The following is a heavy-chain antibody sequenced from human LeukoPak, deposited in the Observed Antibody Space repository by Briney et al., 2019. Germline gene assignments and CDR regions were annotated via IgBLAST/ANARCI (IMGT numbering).Heavy chain of an antibody. CDR2: ISGSGGST. D-gene: IGHD1-26*01. CDR1: GFTFSSYA. J-gene: IGHJ4*02. CDR3: ASNWGSYPDC. Sequence: GGSLRLSCAASGFTFSSYAMSWVRQAPGKGLEWVSAISGSGGSTYYADSVKGRFSISRDNAKNSLYLQMNSLRAEDTALYYCASNWGSYPDCWGQGALVTVSS. V-gene: IGHV3-23*01.